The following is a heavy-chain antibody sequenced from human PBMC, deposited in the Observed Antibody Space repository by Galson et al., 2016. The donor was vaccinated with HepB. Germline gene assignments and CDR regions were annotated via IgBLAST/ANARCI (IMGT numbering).Heavy chain of an antibody. Sequence: SETLSLTCTVSGGSISSSSYYWGWIRQPPGKGLEWIGSIYYSGNTYYSPSLKSRVTISVDTSKNQFSLKLSSVTAADTAVYYCASHKKSNFFDGMDVWGQGITVTVSS. CDR2: IYYSGNT. CDR3: ASHKKSNFFDGMDV. D-gene: IGHD2/OR15-2a*01. V-gene: IGHV4-39*01. J-gene: IGHJ6*02. CDR1: GGSISSSSYY.